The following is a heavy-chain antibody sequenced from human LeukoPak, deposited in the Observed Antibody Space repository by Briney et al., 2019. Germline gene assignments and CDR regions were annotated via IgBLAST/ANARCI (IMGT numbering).Heavy chain of an antibody. CDR2: IIPIFGTA. J-gene: IGHJ4*02. CDR3: ARGAGRKVVDYFDY. V-gene: IGHV1-69*13. Sequence: SVKVSCKASGGTFSSYAISWVRQAPGQGLEWMGGIIPIFGTANYAQKFQGRVTITADESTSTAYMELSSLRSEDTAVYYCARGAGRKVVDYFDYWGQGTLVTVSS. CDR1: GGTFSSYA.